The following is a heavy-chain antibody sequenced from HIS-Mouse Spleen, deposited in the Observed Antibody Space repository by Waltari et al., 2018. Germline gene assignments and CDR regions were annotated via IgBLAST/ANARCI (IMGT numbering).Heavy chain of an antibody. CDR1: GFTFSSYG. CDR2: ISYDGSNK. CDR3: AKDKHHAFDY. V-gene: IGHV3-30*18. Sequence: QVQLVESGGGVVQPGRSLRPSLAASGFTFSSYGMHWVRQAPGKGLEWVAVISYDGSNKYYADSVKGRFTISRDNSKNTLYVQMNSLRAEDTAVYYCAKDKHHAFDYWGQGTLVTVSS. J-gene: IGHJ4*02.